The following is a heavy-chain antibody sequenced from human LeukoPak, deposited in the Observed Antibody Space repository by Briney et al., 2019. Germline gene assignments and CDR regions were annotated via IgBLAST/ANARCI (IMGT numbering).Heavy chain of an antibody. D-gene: IGHD3-10*01. V-gene: IGHV1-18*04. J-gene: IGHJ6*04. CDR1: GYTFTSYG. CDR2: VSAYNGNT. CDR3: ARDPPPLLWFGELSPYYYGMDV. Sequence: GASVKVSCKASGYTFTSYGISWVRQAPGQGLEWMGWVSAYNGNTNYAQKLQGRVTMTTDTSTSTAYMELRSLRSDDTAVHYCARDPPPLLWFGELSPYYYGMDVWGKGTTVTVSS.